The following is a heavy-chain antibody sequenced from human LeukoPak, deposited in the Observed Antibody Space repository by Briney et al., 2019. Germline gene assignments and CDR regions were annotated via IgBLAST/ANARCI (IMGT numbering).Heavy chain of an antibody. CDR3: ARLGSGSNSYTLDY. D-gene: IGHD4-11*01. CDR2: IIPIFGTA. J-gene: IGHJ4*02. Sequence: SVKVSCKASGGTFSSYAISWVRQAPGQGLEWMGRIIPIFGTANYAQKFQGRVTITTDDSTSTAYMELSGLRSEDTAVYYCARLGSGSNSYTLDYWGQGTLVTVSS. V-gene: IGHV1-69*05. CDR1: GGTFSSYA.